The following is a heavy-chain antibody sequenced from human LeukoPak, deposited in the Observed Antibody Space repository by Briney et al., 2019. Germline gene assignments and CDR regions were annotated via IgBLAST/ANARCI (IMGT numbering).Heavy chain of an antibody. CDR2: TRDKRNSYTT. D-gene: IGHD3-10*01. CDR1: GFTFSDHY. J-gene: IGHJ4*02. Sequence: GGSLRLSCAASGFTFSDHYMAWVRQAPGRGLEWVGRTRDKRNSYTTEYAASVKGRFTISRDDSKNSLYLQMNSLKTEDTAVYYCVRVARSTVLDYWGQGTLVTVSS. V-gene: IGHV3-72*01. CDR3: VRVARSTVLDY.